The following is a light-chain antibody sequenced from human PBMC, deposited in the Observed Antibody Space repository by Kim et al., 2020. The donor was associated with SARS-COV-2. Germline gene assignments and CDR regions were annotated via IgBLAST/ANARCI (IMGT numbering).Light chain of an antibody. V-gene: IGLV2-14*01. J-gene: IGLJ2*01. CDR3: SSYTVNGTPV. Sequence: QSALTQPASVSGSPGQPITISCTGTSTDVGAYDHVSWYQQYPGKAPKLILYDVDLRPSAISDRFSGSKSGHTASLTISGLQAEDEALYHCSSYTVNGTPVFGGGTKVTVL. CDR1: STDVGAYDH. CDR2: DVD.